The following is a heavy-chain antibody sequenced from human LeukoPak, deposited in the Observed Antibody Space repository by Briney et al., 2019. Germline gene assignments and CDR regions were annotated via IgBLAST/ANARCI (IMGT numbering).Heavy chain of an antibody. CDR1: GFTFSDYY. J-gene: IGHJ3*02. V-gene: IGHV3-11*01. D-gene: IGHD6-13*01. CDR2: ISSSGSTI. CDR3: ARASRDSSSWFDAFDI. Sequence: GGSLRLSCAASGFTFSDYYMSWIRQAPGKGLEWVSYISSSGSTIYYADSVKGRFTISRDNAKNSLYLQMNSLRAEDTAVYYCARASRDSSSWFDAFDIWGQGTMVTVYS.